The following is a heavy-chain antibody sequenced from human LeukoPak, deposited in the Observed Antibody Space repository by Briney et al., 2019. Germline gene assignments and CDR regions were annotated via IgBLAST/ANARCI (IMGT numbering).Heavy chain of an antibody. CDR2: IWYDGSNK. D-gene: IGHD7-27*01. CDR1: GFTFSSYG. J-gene: IGHJ3*01. CDR3: EKDLLSGALGN. Sequence: GRSLRLSCAASGFTFSSYGMHWVRQAPGKGLEWVAVIWYDGSNKYYADSVKGRFTISRDNSKNTLYLQMNSLRAEDTAVYYCEKDLLSGALGNWGQGTMVTVSS. V-gene: IGHV3-33*06.